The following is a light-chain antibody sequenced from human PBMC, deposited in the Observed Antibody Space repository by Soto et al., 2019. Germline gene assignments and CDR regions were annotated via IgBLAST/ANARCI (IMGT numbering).Light chain of an antibody. Sequence: EVVLTQSPGTLSLSPGERATLSCRASQSVINYLGWYQQKPGQAPRLLIYGVSSRATGIPDRFSGSGSGTDFTLTISRLEPEDFAVYYCHHYGSSHSFGQGTKLEIK. CDR1: QSVINY. CDR2: GVS. CDR3: HHYGSSHS. V-gene: IGKV3-20*01. J-gene: IGKJ2*03.